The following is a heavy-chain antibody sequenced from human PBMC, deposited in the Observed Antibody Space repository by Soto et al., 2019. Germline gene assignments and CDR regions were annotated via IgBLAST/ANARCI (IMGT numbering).Heavy chain of an antibody. CDR1: GGTFSSYA. J-gene: IGHJ6*02. D-gene: IGHD1-7*01. Sequence: GASVKVSCKASGGTFSSYAISWVRQAPGQGLEWMGGIIPIFGTANYAQKFQGRVTITADESTSTAYMELSSLRSEDTAVYYCARAQHSLAGITGTTADYGMDVWGQGTTVTVSS. V-gene: IGHV1-69*13. CDR2: IIPIFGTA. CDR3: ARAQHSLAGITGTTADYGMDV.